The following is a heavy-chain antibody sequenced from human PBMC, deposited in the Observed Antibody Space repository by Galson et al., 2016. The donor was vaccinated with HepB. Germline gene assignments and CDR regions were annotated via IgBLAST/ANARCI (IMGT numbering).Heavy chain of an antibody. CDR3: SRLVGLDYDFWSCYPDFDY. CDR2: IRSNSYGGTT. J-gene: IGHJ4*02. V-gene: IGHV3-49*03. Sequence: SLRLSCAGSGFTFDNYAMSWFRQAPGKGLDWVGFIRSNSYGGTTEYAASVKGSFTISRDDSQSIVYLKMNSLKTEDTAVYYCSRLVGLDYDFWSCYPDFDYWGQGALVTVSS. D-gene: IGHD3-3*01. CDR1: GFTFDNYA.